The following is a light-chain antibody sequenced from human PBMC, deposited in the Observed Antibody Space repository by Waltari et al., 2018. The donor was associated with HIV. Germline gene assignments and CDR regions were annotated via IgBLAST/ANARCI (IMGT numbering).Light chain of an antibody. J-gene: IGKJ2*01. CDR3: QQYFSSPYT. CDR1: QSLLYTSNNKNF. Sequence: DIVMTQSPDSLDVSLGERATINCKSSQSLLYTSNNKNFLAWYQQKPGQPPKLLIYWASALESGVPDRFSGSGSGTDFTLTINSLQAEDVAVYHCQQYFSSPYTFGQGTKLEIK. CDR2: WAS. V-gene: IGKV4-1*01.